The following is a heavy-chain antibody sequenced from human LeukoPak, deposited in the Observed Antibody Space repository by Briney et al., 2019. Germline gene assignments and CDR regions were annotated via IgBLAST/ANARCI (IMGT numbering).Heavy chain of an antibody. CDR2: IYYSGRS. D-gene: IGHD3-10*01. CDR1: GGSISTYY. J-gene: IGHJ4*02. CDR3: ARRGSGSYSPFDY. Sequence: SETLSLTCSVSGGSISTYYWSWIRQPPGKGLEWIGYIYYSGRSNYNPSLRSRVTISVDTSRNQFSLNLSSVTAADTAVYYCARRGSGSYSPFDYWGQGTLVTVSS. V-gene: IGHV4-59*08.